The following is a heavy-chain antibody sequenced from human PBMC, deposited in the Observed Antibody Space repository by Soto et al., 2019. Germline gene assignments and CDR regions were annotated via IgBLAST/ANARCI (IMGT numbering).Heavy chain of an antibody. J-gene: IGHJ3*02. CDR3: ARGYCYGDYGTVAFDI. D-gene: IGHD4-17*01. Sequence: ASVKVSCKASGYTFTGYYMHWVRQAPGQGLEWMGWINPNSGGTNYAQKFQGWVTMTRDTSISTAYMELSRLRSDDTAVYYCARGYCYGDYGTVAFDIWGQGTMVTVSS. CDR2: INPNSGGT. V-gene: IGHV1-2*04. CDR1: GYTFTGYY.